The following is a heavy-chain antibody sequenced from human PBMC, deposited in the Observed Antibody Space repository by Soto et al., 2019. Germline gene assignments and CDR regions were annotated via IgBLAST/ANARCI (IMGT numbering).Heavy chain of an antibody. CDR3: ARGSWDDVTGHYYMDV. Sequence: PSQTLSLTCEISGDSVSSYSAGWNWIRQTPSRGLEWLGRTYYRSKWYNNYALSVKSRVTVNPDTAKNQFSLQLNSVTPEDTAVYYCARGSWDDVTGHYYMDVWGKGTTVTVSS. CDR1: GDSVSSYSAG. J-gene: IGHJ6*03. V-gene: IGHV6-1*01. D-gene: IGHD1-1*01. CDR2: TYYRSKWYN.